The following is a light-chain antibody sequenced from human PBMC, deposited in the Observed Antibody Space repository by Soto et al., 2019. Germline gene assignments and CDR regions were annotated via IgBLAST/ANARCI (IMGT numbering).Light chain of an antibody. J-gene: IGKJ4*01. CDR3: QQYFNWPPLT. V-gene: IGKV3-15*01. Sequence: EIVLTQYPATLSVSPGERATLSCRASQSVSSNLAWYQQKPGQAPRLLMFGASTRATNIPARFSGSGSGTEFTLTISSLQSEDFAVYYCQQYFNWPPLTFGGGTKVEIK. CDR1: QSVSSN. CDR2: GAS.